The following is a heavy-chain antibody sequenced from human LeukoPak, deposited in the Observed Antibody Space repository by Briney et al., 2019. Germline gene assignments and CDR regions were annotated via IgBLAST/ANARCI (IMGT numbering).Heavy chain of an antibody. CDR2: IKSKADGGTT. D-gene: IGHD5-18*01. Sequence: GGSLRLSCASSGFTFNNACISWVRKAPGKGLQWGGHIKSKADGGTTDFAAREKGRSTISRDDSKNTLFLQMNSLKTEDTAVYYCTTGTWIQLWLADYWVQGTVVTVS. V-gene: IGHV3-15*01. J-gene: IGHJ4*02. CDR1: GFTFNNAC. CDR3: TTGTWIQLWLADY.